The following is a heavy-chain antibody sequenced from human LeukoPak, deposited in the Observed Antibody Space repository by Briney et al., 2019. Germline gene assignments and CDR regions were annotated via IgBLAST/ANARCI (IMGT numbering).Heavy chain of an antibody. CDR3: ARLGSARLFRLFDY. V-gene: IGHV4-59*08. D-gene: IGHD2-21*01. Sequence: SETLSLTCTVSGGSISSYYWSWIRQPPGKGLEWIGYIYYSGSTNYNPSLKSRVTISVDTSKNQFSLKLSSVTAADTAVYYCARLGSARLFRLFDYWGQGTLVTVTS. J-gene: IGHJ4*02. CDR2: IYYSGST. CDR1: GGSISSYY.